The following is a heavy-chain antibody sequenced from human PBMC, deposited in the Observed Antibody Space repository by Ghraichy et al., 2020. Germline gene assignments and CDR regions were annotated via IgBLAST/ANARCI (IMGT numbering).Heavy chain of an antibody. CDR1: GYTFTGYY. D-gene: IGHD6-13*01. Sequence: ASVKVSCKASGYTFTGYYMHWVRQAPGQGLEWMGWINPNSGGTNYAQKFQGRVTMTRDTSISTAYMELSRLRSDDTAVYYCARNHGIAAAGGVDYWGQGTLVTVSS. CDR3: ARNHGIAAAGGVDY. J-gene: IGHJ4*02. CDR2: INPNSGGT. V-gene: IGHV1-2*02.